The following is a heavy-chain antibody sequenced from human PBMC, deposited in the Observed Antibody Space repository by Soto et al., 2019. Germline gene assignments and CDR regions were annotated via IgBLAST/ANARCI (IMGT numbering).Heavy chain of an antibody. CDR2: IYYSGST. Sequence: PSETLSLTCTVSGGSISSSSYYWGWIRQPPGKGLEWIGSIYYSGSTYYNPSLKSRVTISVDTSKNQFSLKLSSVTAADTAVYYCASQYRPEDFWSGYSEGPFQHWGQGTLVTVSS. V-gene: IGHV4-39*01. CDR3: ASQYRPEDFWSGYSEGPFQH. CDR1: GGSISSSSYY. J-gene: IGHJ1*01. D-gene: IGHD3-3*01.